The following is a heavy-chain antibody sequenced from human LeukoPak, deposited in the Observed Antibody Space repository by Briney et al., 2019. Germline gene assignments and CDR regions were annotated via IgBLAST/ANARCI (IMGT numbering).Heavy chain of an antibody. D-gene: IGHD1-26*01. CDR1: GFTFSSYG. J-gene: IGHJ4*02. V-gene: IGHV3-23*01. CDR2: ISGSAYNT. Sequence: GGSLRLSCAASGFTFSSYGMSWVRQAPGKGLEWVSTISGSAYNTYYADSVKGRFTISRDNSANTHYLQMNSLRAEDTALYYCAKHSGSYFIYYVDSWGQGTPVTVSS. CDR3: AKHSGSYFIYYVDS.